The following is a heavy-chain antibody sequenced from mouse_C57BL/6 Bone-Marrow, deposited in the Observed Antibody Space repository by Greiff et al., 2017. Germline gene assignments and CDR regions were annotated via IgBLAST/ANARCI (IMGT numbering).Heavy chain of an antibody. CDR1: GFSLTSYG. J-gene: IGHJ1*03. D-gene: IGHD2-3*01. V-gene: IGHV2-5*01. CDR2: IWRGGST. Sequence: QVQLQQSGPGLVQPSQSLSITCTVSGFSLTSYGVHWVRQSPGKGLEWLGVIWRGGSTDYNAAFMSRLSITKDNSKSQVFFKMSSLQADDTAIYDCAKSGGYYFSYFDVWGTGTTVTVSS. CDR3: AKSGGYYFSYFDV.